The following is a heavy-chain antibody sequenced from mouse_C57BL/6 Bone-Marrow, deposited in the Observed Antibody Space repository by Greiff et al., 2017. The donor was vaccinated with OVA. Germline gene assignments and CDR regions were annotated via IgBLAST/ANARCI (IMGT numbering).Heavy chain of an antibody. CDR1: GFTFTSYW. CDR2: FYPGSGST. J-gene: IGHJ1*03. CDR3: ARRGYYDYFDV. V-gene: IGHV1-55*01. D-gene: IGHD2-4*01. Sequence: QVQLQQPGTELVKPGASVKMSCKASGFTFTSYWITWVIQRPGQGLEWIGDFYPGSGSTNYNEKFKSKATLTVDTSSSTAYMQLSSLTSEDSAVYYCARRGYYDYFDVWGTGTTVTVSS.